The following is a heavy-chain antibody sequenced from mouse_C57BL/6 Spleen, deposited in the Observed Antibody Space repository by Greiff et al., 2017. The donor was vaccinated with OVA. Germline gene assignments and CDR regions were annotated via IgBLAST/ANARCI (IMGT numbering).Heavy chain of an antibody. Sequence: QVQLQQPGAELVRPGSSVKLSCKASGYTFTSYWMDWVKQRPGQGLEWIGNIYPSDSETHYNQKFKDKATLTVDKSSSTAYLQLSSLTSEDSAVYYCARDGNYDEKAPGAYWGQGTLVTVSA. V-gene: IGHV1-61*01. D-gene: IGHD2-1*01. J-gene: IGHJ3*01. CDR1: GYTFTSYW. CDR2: IYPSDSET. CDR3: ARDGNYDEKAPGAY.